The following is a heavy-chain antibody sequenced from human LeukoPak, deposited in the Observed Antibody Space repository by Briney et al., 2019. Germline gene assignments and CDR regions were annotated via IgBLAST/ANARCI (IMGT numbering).Heavy chain of an antibody. CDR2: ISSSSSTI. CDR3: AREGSSSWGTNWFDP. V-gene: IGHV3-48*01. D-gene: IGHD6-13*01. J-gene: IGHJ5*02. CDR1: GFTFSSYS. Sequence: PGGSLRLSCAPSGFTFSSYSMNWVRQAPGKGLEWVSYISSSSSTIYYADSVKGRFTISRYNAKNSLYLQMNSLRAEDTAVYYCAREGSSSWGTNWFDPWGQGILVTVSS.